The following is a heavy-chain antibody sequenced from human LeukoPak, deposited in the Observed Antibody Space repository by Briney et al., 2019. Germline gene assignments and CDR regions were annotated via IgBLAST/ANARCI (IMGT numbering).Heavy chain of an antibody. D-gene: IGHD3-22*01. Sequence: GGSLRLSCAVSGITLSNYGMSWVRQAPGKGLQWVAGISDSGGRTNYADSVKGWFAISRDNPRNTLYLQMNSLRAEDTAVYFCAKRGVVIRVILVGFHKEAYYFDSWGQGALVTVSS. J-gene: IGHJ4*02. CDR1: GITLSNYG. CDR2: ISDSGGRT. V-gene: IGHV3-23*01. CDR3: AKRGVVIRVILVGFHKEAYYFDS.